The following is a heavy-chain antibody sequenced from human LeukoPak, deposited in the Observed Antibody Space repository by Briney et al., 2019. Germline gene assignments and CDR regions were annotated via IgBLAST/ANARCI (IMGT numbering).Heavy chain of an antibody. D-gene: IGHD2-15*01. CDR3: ARVKRDCSGGSCYSYDY. J-gene: IGHJ4*02. CDR2: ISGNGDIT. V-gene: IGHV3-23*01. CDR1: RFTFNTYA. Sequence: HAGGSPRLSCAASRFTFNTYAVNWVRQAPVKGLEWVSAISGNGDITYYADSVRGRFTISRDNSKNTLYLQMNSLRAEDTAVYYCARVKRDCSGGSCYSYDYWGQGILVTVSS.